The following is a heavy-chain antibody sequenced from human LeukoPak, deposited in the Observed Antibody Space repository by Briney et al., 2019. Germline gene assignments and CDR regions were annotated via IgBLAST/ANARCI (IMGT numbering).Heavy chain of an antibody. V-gene: IGHV3-23*01. CDR3: AKDLTSGGSLFDY. Sequence: GGSLRLSCAASGFTFNNYAMSWVRQAPGKGLEWVSAISGGGGSTYYADSVKGRFTISRDNSRNTLYLQMNSLRAEDTAVYYCAKDLTSGGSLFDYWGQGTLVTVSS. CDR1: GFTFNNYA. J-gene: IGHJ4*02. CDR2: ISGGGGST. D-gene: IGHD2-15*01.